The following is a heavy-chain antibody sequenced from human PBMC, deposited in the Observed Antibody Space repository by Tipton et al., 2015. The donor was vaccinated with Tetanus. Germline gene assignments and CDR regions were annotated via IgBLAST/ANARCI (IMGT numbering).Heavy chain of an antibody. D-gene: IGHD6-13*01. CDR1: GEALVRGGYY. J-gene: IGHJ5*02. CDR2: IYHTGAA. V-gene: IGHV4-31*02. CDR3: ARDFGSNHNWFDP. Sequence: GEALVRGGYYWTWIRHLPGKGLEWIGYIYHTGAAHYNPSLKSRVTLSVDMSKNQFFLKMISMTAADTAVYFCARDFGSNHNWFDPWGQGNPVTVSS.